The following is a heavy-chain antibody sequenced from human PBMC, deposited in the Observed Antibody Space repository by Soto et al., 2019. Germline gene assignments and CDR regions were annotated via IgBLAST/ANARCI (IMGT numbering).Heavy chain of an antibody. CDR2: ISYDGSNK. CDR1: GFTFSSYG. D-gene: IGHD3-3*01. Sequence: GGSLRLSCAASGFTFSSYGMHWVRQAPGKGLEWVAVISYDGSNKYYAASVKGRFTISRDNSKNTLYLQMNSLRAEDTAVYYCAKAGSDDFWSGYNLSYYFDYWGQGTLVTVSS. V-gene: IGHV3-30*18. CDR3: AKAGSDDFWSGYNLSYYFDY. J-gene: IGHJ4*02.